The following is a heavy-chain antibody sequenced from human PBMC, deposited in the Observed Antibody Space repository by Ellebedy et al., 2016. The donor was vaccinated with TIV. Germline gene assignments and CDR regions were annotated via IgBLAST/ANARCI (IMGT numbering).Heavy chain of an antibody. CDR2: FDPEDGET. Sequence: ASVKVSCKASGYTFTNYNINWVRQAPGKGLEWMGGFDPEDGETIYAQKFQGRVTMTEDTSTDTAYMELSSLRSEDTAVYYCATGYADWSPGAFDIWGQGTMVTVSS. D-gene: IGHD3-9*01. CDR1: GYTFTNYN. J-gene: IGHJ3*02. V-gene: IGHV1-24*01. CDR3: ATGYADWSPGAFDI.